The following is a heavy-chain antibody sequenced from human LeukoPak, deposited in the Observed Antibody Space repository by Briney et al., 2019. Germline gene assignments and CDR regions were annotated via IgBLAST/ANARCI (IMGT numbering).Heavy chain of an antibody. CDR2: IKQDGSEK. CDR1: GFTFSSYW. V-gene: IGHV3-7*01. J-gene: IGHJ4*02. CDR3: ARDPPYYYGSGSS. Sequence: PGGSLRLSCAASGFTFSSYWMSWVRQAPGKGLEWVANIKQDGSEKYYVDSVKSRFTISRDNAKNSLYLQMNSLRAEDTAVYYCARDPPYYYGSGSSWGQGTLVTVSS. D-gene: IGHD3-10*01.